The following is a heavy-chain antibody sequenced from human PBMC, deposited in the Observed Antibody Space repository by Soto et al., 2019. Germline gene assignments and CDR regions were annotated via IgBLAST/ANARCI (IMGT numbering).Heavy chain of an antibody. CDR2: ISAYNGNT. V-gene: IGHV1-18*01. CDR3: ARFPGGNYYDSSTNYYYYYGMDV. D-gene: IGHD3-22*01. CDR1: GYTFTSYG. J-gene: IGHJ6*02. Sequence: ASVKFYCKASGYTFTSYGISWVRQAPGQGLEWMGWISAYNGNTNYAQKLQGRVTMTTDTSTSTAYMELRSLRSDDTAVYYCARFPGGNYYDSSTNYYYYYGMDVWGQGTTVTVSS.